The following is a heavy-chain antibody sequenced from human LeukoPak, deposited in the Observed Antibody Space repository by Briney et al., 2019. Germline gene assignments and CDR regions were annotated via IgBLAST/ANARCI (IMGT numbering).Heavy chain of an antibody. V-gene: IGHV3-7*04. CDR3: ARVLYGSGSYYRGWFDP. CDR2: IKQDGSET. D-gene: IGHD3-10*01. Sequence: GGSLRLSCAASGFTFSSYAMSWVRQAPGKGLEWVASIKQDGSETYCVDSVKGRFTISRDSAKNSLYLQMNSLRAEDTAVYYCARVLYGSGSYYRGWFDPWGQGTLVTVSS. CDR1: GFTFSSYA. J-gene: IGHJ5*02.